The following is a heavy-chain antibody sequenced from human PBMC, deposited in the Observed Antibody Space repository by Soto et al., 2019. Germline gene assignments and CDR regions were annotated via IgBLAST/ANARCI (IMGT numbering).Heavy chain of an antibody. CDR3: ASLSGSPAGAGADG. Sequence: QVQLQESGPGLVKPSETLSLTCTVSGGSISNYYWSWVRQPPGKGLEWIGYSHYTGSTNYNPSLKYRGPLAVATSKWPFCPLLTSVTAADTAVYYCASLSGSPAGAGADGWWQGTAVIVSS. D-gene: IGHD2-15*01. CDR1: GGSISNYY. V-gene: IGHV4-59*01. CDR2: SHYTGST. J-gene: IGHJ6*01.